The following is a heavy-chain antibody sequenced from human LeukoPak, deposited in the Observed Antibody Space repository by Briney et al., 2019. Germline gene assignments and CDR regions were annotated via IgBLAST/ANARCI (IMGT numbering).Heavy chain of an antibody. J-gene: IGHJ3*02. Sequence: GGSLRLSCAASGFTFSDYYMSWIRQAPGKGLEWVSYISSSGSTIYYADSVKGRFTISRDNAKNSLYLQMNSLRAEDTAVHYCARGWGRVITTWGAFDIWGQGTMVTVSS. D-gene: IGHD3-22*01. CDR3: ARGWGRVITTWGAFDI. V-gene: IGHV3-11*01. CDR2: ISSSGSTI. CDR1: GFTFSDYY.